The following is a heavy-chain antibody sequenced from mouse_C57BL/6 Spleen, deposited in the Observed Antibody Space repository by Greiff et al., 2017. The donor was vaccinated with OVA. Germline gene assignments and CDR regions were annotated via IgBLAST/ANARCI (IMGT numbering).Heavy chain of an antibody. J-gene: IGHJ3*01. Sequence: VKLQQSGAELVKPGASVKVSCKASGYTFTSYWMHWVKQRPGQGLEWIGRIHPSDSDTNYNQKFKGKATLTVDKSSSTAYMQLSSLTSEDSAVYYCAIIGPIKGAYWGQGTLVTVSA. CDR1: GYTFTSYW. V-gene: IGHV1-74*01. CDR3: AIIGPIKGAY. CDR2: IHPSDSDT. D-gene: IGHD1-3*01.